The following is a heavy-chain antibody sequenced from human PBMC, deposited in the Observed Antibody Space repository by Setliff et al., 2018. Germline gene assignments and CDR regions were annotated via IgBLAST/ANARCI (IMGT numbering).Heavy chain of an antibody. V-gene: IGHV1-69*13. J-gene: IGHJ4*02. Sequence: GASVKVSCKASGGTFSSYAISWVRQAPGQGLEWMGGIIPIFGTANYAQKSQGRVTITADESTSTAYMELSSLRSEDTAVYYCARGHFTYCGGDCYTQFDYWGQGTLVTVSS. D-gene: IGHD2-21*01. CDR2: IIPIFGTA. CDR3: ARGHFTYCGGDCYTQFDY. CDR1: GGTFSSYA.